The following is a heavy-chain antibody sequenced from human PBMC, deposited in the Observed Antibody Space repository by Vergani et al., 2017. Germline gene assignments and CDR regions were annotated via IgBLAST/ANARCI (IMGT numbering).Heavy chain of an antibody. CDR2: IWYDGSKK. J-gene: IGHJ4*02. CDR3: AGSYSSGCLDY. CDR1: GFTFSNYG. D-gene: IGHD6-19*01. Sequence: VQLVESGGGLVQPGGSLRLSCAASGFTFSNYGMHWVRQAPGKGLEWAAVIWYDGSKKYYADSVKGRFTISRDNSKNTLYLQMNSLRAEDTAVYYCAGSYSSGCLDYWGLGTLVTVSS. V-gene: IGHV3-33*01.